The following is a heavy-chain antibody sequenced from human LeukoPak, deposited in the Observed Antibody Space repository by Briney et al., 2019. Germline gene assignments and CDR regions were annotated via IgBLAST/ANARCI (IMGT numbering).Heavy chain of an antibody. CDR1: GFTFSSYA. V-gene: IGHV3-23*01. CDR3: AKYGKYYYDSSGYSDA. D-gene: IGHD3-22*01. Sequence: GGSMRLSCVASGFTFSSYAMSWVRQAPGEGLEWVSAISSSGGSTNYADSVKGRFTISRDNSKNTLYLQMNSLRVEDTAVYYCAKYGKYYYDSSGYSDAWGQGALVTVSS. CDR2: ISSSGGST. J-gene: IGHJ5*02.